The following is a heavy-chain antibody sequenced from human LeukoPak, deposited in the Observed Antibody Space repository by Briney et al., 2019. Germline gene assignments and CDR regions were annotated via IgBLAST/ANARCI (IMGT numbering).Heavy chain of an antibody. J-gene: IGHJ3*02. CDR3: ARGLQVDAFDI. Sequence: GGSLRLSCAASGFTFSSYSMNWVHQAPGKGLEWVSSISSSSRYIYYADSVKGRFTISRDNAKNSLYLQMNSLRAEDTAVYYCARGLQVDAFDIWGQGTMVTVSS. D-gene: IGHD1-1*01. CDR2: ISSSSRYI. V-gene: IGHV3-21*01. CDR1: GFTFSSYS.